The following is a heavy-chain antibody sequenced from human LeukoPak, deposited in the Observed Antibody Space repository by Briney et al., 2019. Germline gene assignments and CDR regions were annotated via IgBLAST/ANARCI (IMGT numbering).Heavy chain of an antibody. J-gene: IGHJ4*02. CDR2: INHSGST. CDR3: ARGLRNYYGSGSYFEPFDY. V-gene: IGHV4-34*01. Sequence: KPSETLSLTYAVYGGSFSGYYWSWIRQPPGKGLEWIGEINHSGSTNYNPSLKSRVTISVDTSKNQFSLKLSSVTAADTAVYYCARGLRNYYGSGSYFEPFDYWGQGTLVTVSS. D-gene: IGHD3-10*01. CDR1: GGSFSGYY.